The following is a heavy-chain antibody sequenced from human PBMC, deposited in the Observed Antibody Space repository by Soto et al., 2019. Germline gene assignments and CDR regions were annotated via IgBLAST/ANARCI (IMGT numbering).Heavy chain of an antibody. D-gene: IGHD5-18*01. J-gene: IGHJ4*02. CDR1: GGTFSSYA. Sequence: QVQLVQSGAEVKKPGSSVRVSCKASGGTFSSYAISWVRQAPGQGLEWMGGIIPIFGTANYAQKFQGRVTITADEPKSTAYMELSNLRAADTAVNYRPRQAGYSYGSHDHWGQGTLGTVSS. CDR2: IIPIFGTA. V-gene: IGHV1-69*01. CDR3: PRQAGYSYGSHDH.